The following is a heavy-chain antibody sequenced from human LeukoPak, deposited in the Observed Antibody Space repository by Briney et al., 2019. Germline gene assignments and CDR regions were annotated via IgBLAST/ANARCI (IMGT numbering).Heavy chain of an antibody. CDR2: ISSSSSYI. V-gene: IGHV3-21*01. CDR1: GFTFSSYS. D-gene: IGHD2-15*01. Sequence: GGSLRLSCAASGFTFSSYSMNWVRQAPGKGLEWVSSISSSSSYIYYADSVKGRFTISRDNAKNSLYLQMNSLRAEDTAVYYRARDADGLYCSGGSCYPGYYYYYMDVWGKGTTVTVSS. CDR3: ARDADGLYCSGGSCYPGYYYYYMDV. J-gene: IGHJ6*03.